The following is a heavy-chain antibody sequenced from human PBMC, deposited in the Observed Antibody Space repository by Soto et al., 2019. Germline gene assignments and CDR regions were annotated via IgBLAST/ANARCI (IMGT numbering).Heavy chain of an antibody. CDR2: ISGSGGST. CDR3: ARDLRRNSGSYFDY. Sequence: GGSLRLSCAASGFTFSSYAMNWVRQAPGKGLEWVSVISGSGGSTYYADSVKGRFTISRDNPKNTLYLQMNSLRAEDTAVYYCARDLRRNSGSYFDYWGQGTPVTVSS. CDR1: GFTFSSYA. D-gene: IGHD1-26*01. V-gene: IGHV3-23*01. J-gene: IGHJ4*02.